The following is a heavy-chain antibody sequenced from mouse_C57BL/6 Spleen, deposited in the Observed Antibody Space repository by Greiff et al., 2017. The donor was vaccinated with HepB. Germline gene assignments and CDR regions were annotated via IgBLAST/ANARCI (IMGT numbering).Heavy chain of an antibody. CDR2: IYPGDGDT. CDR3: AREGSTTVVSYFDY. CDR1: GYAFSSSW. V-gene: IGHV1-82*01. D-gene: IGHD1-1*01. J-gene: IGHJ2*01. Sequence: VKLLESGPELVKPGASVKISCKASGYAFSSSWMNWVKQRPGKGLEWIGRIYPGDGDTNYNGKFKGKATLTADKSSSTAYMQLSSLTSEDSAVYFCAREGSTTVVSYFDYWGQGTTLTVSS.